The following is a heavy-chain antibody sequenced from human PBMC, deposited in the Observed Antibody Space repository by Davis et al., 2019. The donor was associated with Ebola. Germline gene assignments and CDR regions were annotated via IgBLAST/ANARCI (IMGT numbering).Heavy chain of an antibody. J-gene: IGHJ4*02. CDR1: GFTFSAYA. CDR2: MSGSGGSI. D-gene: IGHD3-10*01. Sequence: PGGFLRLSCVASGFTFSAYALSWVRQAPGKGPEWVSSMSGSGGSIYYADSVKGRFTISRDNSKNTLYLQMNSLGVDDAAIYFCAKDRISGNYYSPHLESWGLGTLVAVSS. CDR3: AKDRISGNYYSPHLES. V-gene: IGHV3-23*01.